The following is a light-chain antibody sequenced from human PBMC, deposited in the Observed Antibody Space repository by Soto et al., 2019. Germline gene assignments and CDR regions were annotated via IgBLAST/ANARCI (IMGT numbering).Light chain of an antibody. Sequence: ELVWTQSPDTMSLSPGERANLSCRASQTVPGNYLSWFQHKPGQAPRLLIYGASSRAPAIPGMFSGSGSGTDFTLTISRLESEDFAFYYCHQYTSPPWTVGQGTSV. CDR1: QTVPGNY. V-gene: IGKV3-20*01. J-gene: IGKJ1*01. CDR3: HQYTSPPWT. CDR2: GAS.